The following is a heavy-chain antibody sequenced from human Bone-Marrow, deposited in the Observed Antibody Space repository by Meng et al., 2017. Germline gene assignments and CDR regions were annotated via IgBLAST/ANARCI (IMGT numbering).Heavy chain of an antibody. D-gene: IGHD1-14*01. Sequence: QYHFVQSGAEVKKPGASVRVSCKASGYTFTTYLIYWVRQAPGQRLEWMGWINAGNGNTIYSQNFQGRVIITRDTSATTAYMELSGLRPEDTAVYYCANVAGYWGQGTLVTVSS. J-gene: IGHJ4*02. CDR1: GYTFTTYL. CDR2: INAGNGNT. V-gene: IGHV1-3*01. CDR3: ANVAGY.